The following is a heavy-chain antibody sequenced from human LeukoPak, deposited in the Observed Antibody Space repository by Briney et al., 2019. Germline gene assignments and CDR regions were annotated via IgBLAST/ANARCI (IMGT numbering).Heavy chain of an antibody. Sequence: VASVKVSCKASGYTFTSYYMHWVRQAPGQGLEWMGIINPSGGSTSYAQKFQGRVTMTRDTSTSTIYMELSSLRSEDTAVYYCARSPYDFWSGYHAALFDYWGQGTLVTVSS. J-gene: IGHJ4*02. D-gene: IGHD3-3*01. V-gene: IGHV1-46*01. CDR3: ARSPYDFWSGYHAALFDY. CDR1: GYTFTSYY. CDR2: INPSGGST.